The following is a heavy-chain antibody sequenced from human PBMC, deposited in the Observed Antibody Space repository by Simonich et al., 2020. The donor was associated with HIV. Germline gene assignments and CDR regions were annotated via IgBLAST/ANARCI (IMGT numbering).Heavy chain of an antibody. CDR3: ARGPASTVVVYDAFDI. CDR1: GYTFTGYY. CDR2: INPTSGCT. V-gene: IGHV1-2*02. D-gene: IGHD3-22*01. Sequence: QVQLVQSGAEVKKPGASVKVSCKAAGYTFTGYYMHWVRQAPGQGLEWMGWINPTSGCTTYAQKVQGRVTMTSATSISTASMELSRLRSDDTAVYYCARGPASTVVVYDAFDIWGQGTMVTVSS. J-gene: IGHJ3*02.